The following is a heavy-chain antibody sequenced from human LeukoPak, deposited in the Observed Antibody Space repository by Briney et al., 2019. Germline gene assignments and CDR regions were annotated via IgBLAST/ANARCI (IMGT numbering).Heavy chain of an antibody. CDR3: AKDKQVGTFDY. CDR1: GFTFRSYV. CDR2: ITGDGCGT. Sequence: GGSLRLSCAASGFTFRSYVMSWVRQVPGKGLEWVSAITGDGCGTNHADSVKGRFTISRDNSKNTLYLQMNSLKAEDTAVYYCAKDKQVGTFDYWGQGTLVTVSS. J-gene: IGHJ4*02. D-gene: IGHD1-26*01. V-gene: IGHV3-23*01.